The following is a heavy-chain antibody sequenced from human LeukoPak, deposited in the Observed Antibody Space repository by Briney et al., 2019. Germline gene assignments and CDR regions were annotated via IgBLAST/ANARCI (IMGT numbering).Heavy chain of an antibody. V-gene: IGHV3-74*01. Sequence: GGSLRLSCAASGFSLSNYWMHWVRHAPGKGLMWVSQISPDGSQTFYADSVKGRFTISRDNSKNTLYLQMNSLRAEDTAVYYCARDHRGVRDYFDYWGQGTLVTVSS. CDR2: ISPDGSQT. CDR1: GFSLSNYW. D-gene: IGHD3-10*01. CDR3: ARDHRGVRDYFDY. J-gene: IGHJ4*02.